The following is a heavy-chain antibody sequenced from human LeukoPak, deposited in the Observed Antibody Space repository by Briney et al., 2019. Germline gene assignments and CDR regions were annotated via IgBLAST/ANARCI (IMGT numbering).Heavy chain of an antibody. CDR2: IYYSGST. V-gene: IGHV4-39*07. CDR3: ARDGGSQGYSSSWYDGGFDY. CDR1: GGSISSSSYY. D-gene: IGHD6-13*01. J-gene: IGHJ4*02. Sequence: SETLSLTCTVSGGSISSSSYYWGWIRQPPGKGLEWIGSIYYSGSTYYNPSLKSRVTISVDTSKNQFSLKLSSVTAADTAVYYCARDGGSQGYSSSWYDGGFDYWGQGTLVTVSS.